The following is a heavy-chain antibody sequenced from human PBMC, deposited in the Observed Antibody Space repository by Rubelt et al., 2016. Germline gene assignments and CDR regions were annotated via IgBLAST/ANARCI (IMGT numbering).Heavy chain of an antibody. D-gene: IGHD3-10*01. Sequence: GGGLGQPGGSLRLSCTASGFAFSIYAMNWVRQAPGKGLEWVSAISSSGVSTYYIDSVRGRFTIYRDNSKNTVYLEMNSLRAEDTAVYYCARGETYYYGSGTHWYFDLWGRGTLVTVSS. CDR2: ISSSGVST. CDR3: ARGETYYYGSGTHWYFDL. J-gene: IGHJ2*01. CDR1: GFAFSIYA. V-gene: IGHV3-23*01.